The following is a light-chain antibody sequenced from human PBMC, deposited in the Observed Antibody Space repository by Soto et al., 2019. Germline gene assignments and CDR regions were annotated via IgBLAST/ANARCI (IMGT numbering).Light chain of an antibody. CDR1: QSISNW. V-gene: IGKV1-5*01. CDR2: HAS. Sequence: IQLPQSQSTRPASVEDRVTICCRASQSISNWLAWYQQKPGTAPKVLIYHASNLQSGVPTRFSGSGSGTDFTLTITCLHPEDFAPYYCQQSYSTLQTFGQVTKMDI. CDR3: QQSYSTLQT. J-gene: IGKJ1*01.